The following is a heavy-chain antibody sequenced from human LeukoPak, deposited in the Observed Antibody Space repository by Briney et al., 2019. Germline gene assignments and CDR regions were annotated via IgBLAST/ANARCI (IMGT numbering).Heavy chain of an antibody. J-gene: IGHJ4*02. CDR3: ARKYCSGNRCSIDY. CDR2: ISYXGTYK. D-gene: IGHD2-15*01. Sequence: GGSLRLSCAASGFXXXXFEMXXXXXAPGXGLELVAVISYXGTYKIYADSVKGRFTISRDTPQNTLYLQMNSLGAGDTAVYYCARKYCSGNRCSIDYWGQGTLVTVSS. CDR1: GFXXXXFE. V-gene: IGHV3-30-3*01.